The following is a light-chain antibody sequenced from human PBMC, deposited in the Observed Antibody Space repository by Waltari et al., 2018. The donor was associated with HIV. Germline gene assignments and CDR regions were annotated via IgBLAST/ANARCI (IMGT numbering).Light chain of an antibody. Sequence: IQMTQSPSILSASVGDRDTLTCRASQNVDSWLAWYQQRPGKAPKLLIYKASTLQYGVPARFTGSGSGTNFTLTINSLHPDDFATYYCQQYNSDFYTFGLGTRLDLK. CDR2: KAS. V-gene: IGKV1-5*03. J-gene: IGKJ2*01. CDR1: QNVDSW. CDR3: QQYNSDFYT.